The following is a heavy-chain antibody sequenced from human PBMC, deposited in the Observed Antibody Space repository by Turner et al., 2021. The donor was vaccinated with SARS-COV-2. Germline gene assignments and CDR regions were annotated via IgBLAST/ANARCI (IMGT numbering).Heavy chain of an antibody. Sequence: EVQLVESGGGLIQPGGSLRLSCAASGFTVSSNYMNWVRQAPGKGLEWVSVIYSGGSTFYADYVKGRFTISRDNSKNTLYLQMNSLRAEDTAVYYCAREAPLGVNSMAFDYWGQGTLVTVSS. J-gene: IGHJ4*02. CDR2: IYSGGST. CDR1: GFTVSSNY. CDR3: AREAPLGVNSMAFDY. D-gene: IGHD3-10*01. V-gene: IGHV3-53*01.